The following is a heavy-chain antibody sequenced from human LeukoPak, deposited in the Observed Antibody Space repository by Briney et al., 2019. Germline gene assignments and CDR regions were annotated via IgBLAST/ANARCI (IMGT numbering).Heavy chain of an antibody. V-gene: IGHV1-2*02. J-gene: IGHJ4*02. Sequence: ASVRLSCTASGYTFTGYYMHWVRQAPGQGLEWIGWINPNSGGTNYAQKFQGRVTMTRDTSISTAYMELSRLRSDDTAGYYCARDFAPYYDYVWGSYHFDYWGQGTLVTVSS. D-gene: IGHD3-16*02. CDR3: ARDFAPYYDYVWGSYHFDY. CDR1: GYTFTGYY. CDR2: INPNSGGT.